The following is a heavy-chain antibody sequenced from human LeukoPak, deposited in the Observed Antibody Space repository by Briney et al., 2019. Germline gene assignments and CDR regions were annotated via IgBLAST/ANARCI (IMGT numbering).Heavy chain of an antibody. D-gene: IGHD5-12*01. CDR2: IYTSGTT. V-gene: IGHV4-61*02. J-gene: IGHJ4*02. CDR3: ARDRWGFRGYDGTHCDADCSGYYFDY. Sequence: NPSQTLSLTCTVSGGSISSGSYYWSWIRQPAGKGLEWIGRIYTSGTTNYNPSLKSRVTISADTSKNQFSLKLRSVTAADTAVYYCARDRWGFRGYDGTHCDADCSGYYFDYWGQGILVTVSS. CDR1: GGSISSGSYY.